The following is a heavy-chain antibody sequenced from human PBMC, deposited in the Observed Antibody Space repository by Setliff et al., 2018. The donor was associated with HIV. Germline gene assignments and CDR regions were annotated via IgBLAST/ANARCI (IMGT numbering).Heavy chain of an antibody. CDR1: GGSMTSFY. V-gene: IGHV4-4*09. CDR3: ARLRGDTMVDY. CDR2: IYTSGST. D-gene: IGHD3-10*01. J-gene: IGHJ4*02. Sequence: PSETLSLTCTVSGGSMTSFYWGWIRQPPGKGLEWIGHIYTSGSTNYNPSLKSRVTVSVDTSKNQFSLKLTSVTAADTAVFYCARLRGDTMVDYWGQGTLVTVSS.